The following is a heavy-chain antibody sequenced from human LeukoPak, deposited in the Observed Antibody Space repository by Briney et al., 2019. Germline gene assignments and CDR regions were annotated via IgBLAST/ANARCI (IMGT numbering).Heavy chain of an antibody. CDR3: ARVVWAYYYYMDV. D-gene: IGHD3-16*01. J-gene: IGHJ6*03. CDR2: ISSSSSYI. Sequence: GGSLRLSCAASGFTFSSYSMNWVRQAPGKGLEWVSSISSSSSYIYYADSVKGRFTISRHNAKNSLYLQMNSLRAEDTAVYYCARVVWAYYYYMDVWGKGTTVTVSS. V-gene: IGHV3-21*04. CDR1: GFTFSSYS.